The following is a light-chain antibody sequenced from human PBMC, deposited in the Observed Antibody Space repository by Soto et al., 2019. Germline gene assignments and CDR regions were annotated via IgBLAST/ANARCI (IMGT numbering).Light chain of an antibody. CDR2: AAS. CDR3: QQYDNLTIT. J-gene: IGKJ5*01. Sequence: DIQMTQSPSSLSVSVGDRVTITCRASEGISSYLNWYQLKPGTDPKLLIYAASNLETGVPSRFSGSGSGTDFNLTIGRLQTEDFATYYCQQYDNLTITFGQGTRLEIK. V-gene: IGKV1-33*01. CDR1: EGISSY.